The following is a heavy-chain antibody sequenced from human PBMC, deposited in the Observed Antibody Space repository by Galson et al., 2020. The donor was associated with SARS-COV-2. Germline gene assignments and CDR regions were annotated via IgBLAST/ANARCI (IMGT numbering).Heavy chain of an antibody. CDR1: GGSIRSSNYY. D-gene: IGHD6-19*01. Sequence: SETLSLTCTVSGGSIRSSNYYWGWIRQPPGKGLEWIGSVYNTGSTHYSPSLQSRVTISVDTSKNQFSLILSSVTAADTAMYYCARDATSSGWYNWVDPWGQGTLVTVSS. CDR2: VYNTGST. J-gene: IGHJ5*02. CDR3: ARDATSSGWYNWVDP. V-gene: IGHV4-39*07.